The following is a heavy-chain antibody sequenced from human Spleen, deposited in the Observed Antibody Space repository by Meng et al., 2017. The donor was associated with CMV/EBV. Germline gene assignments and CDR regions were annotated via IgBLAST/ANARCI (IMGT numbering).Heavy chain of an antibody. J-gene: IGHJ5*02. D-gene: IGHD3-3*01. CDR2: IYYSGST. CDR3: ARGRKSGYRGYWFDP. V-gene: IGHV4-59*01. CDR1: GGSISSYY. Sequence: SETLSLTCNVSGGSISSYYWSWIRQPPGKGLEWIGYIYYSGSTNYNPSLRSRVTITVDTPKNQFSLELTSVTAADTAVYYWARGRKSGYRGYWFDPWCQGTLVTVSS.